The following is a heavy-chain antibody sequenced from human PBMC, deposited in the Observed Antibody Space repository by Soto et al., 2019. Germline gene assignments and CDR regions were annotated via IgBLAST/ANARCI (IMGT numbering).Heavy chain of an antibody. Sequence: ASVKVSCKASGYTFTGYYVHWVRQAPGQGLEWMGWINPNSGGTYLAQRFQGRVTMNRDTSIGTAYMELRGLTSDDTAEYYCAKGGAIVAAGTRVYLYNAMDVWGQGTTVTVSS. CDR1: GYTFTGYY. V-gene: IGHV1-2*02. CDR2: INPNSGGT. CDR3: AKGGAIVAAGTRVYLYNAMDV. J-gene: IGHJ6*02. D-gene: IGHD1-26*01.